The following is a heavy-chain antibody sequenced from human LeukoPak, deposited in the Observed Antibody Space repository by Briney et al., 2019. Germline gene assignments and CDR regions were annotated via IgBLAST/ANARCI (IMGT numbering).Heavy chain of an antibody. D-gene: IGHD3-3*01. V-gene: IGHV3-30-3*02. CDR1: GFTFSSYA. CDR2: ISYDGSNK. CDR3: AKPSDYDFWSCFDY. J-gene: IGHJ4*02. Sequence: GRSLRLSCAASGFTFSSYAMHWVRQAPGKGLEWVAVISYDGSNKYYADSVKGRFTISRDNSKNTLYLQMNSLRAEDTAVYYCAKPSDYDFWSCFDYWGQGTLVTVSS.